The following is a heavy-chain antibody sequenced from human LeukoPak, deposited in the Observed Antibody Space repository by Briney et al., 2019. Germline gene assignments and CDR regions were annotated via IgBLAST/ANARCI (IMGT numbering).Heavy chain of an antibody. CDR3: LREGGD. CDR1: GFSFSTQR. D-gene: IGHD1-26*01. CDR2: INIDERIT. Sequence: PGGSLRLSCAASGFSFSTQRMHWVRQAPGKGLVWVSYINIDERITGYADSVKGRFTISRDNAENTLYLLMNSLRSEDTAIYYCLREGGDWGQGTLVTVSS. V-gene: IGHV3-74*01. J-gene: IGHJ4*02.